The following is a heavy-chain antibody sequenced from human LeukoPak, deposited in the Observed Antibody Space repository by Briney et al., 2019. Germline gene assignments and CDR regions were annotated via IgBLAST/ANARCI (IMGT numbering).Heavy chain of an antibody. Sequence: PSETLSLTCTVSGGSISSYYWSWIRHPPGKGLEWIGYIYYSGSTNYNPSLKSRVTISVDTSKNQFSLKLSSVTAAGTAVYYCARQWLNGYYYYYMDVWGKGTTVTVSS. CDR2: IYYSGST. CDR1: GGSISSYY. J-gene: IGHJ6*03. V-gene: IGHV4-59*01. D-gene: IGHD6-19*01. CDR3: ARQWLNGYYYYYMDV.